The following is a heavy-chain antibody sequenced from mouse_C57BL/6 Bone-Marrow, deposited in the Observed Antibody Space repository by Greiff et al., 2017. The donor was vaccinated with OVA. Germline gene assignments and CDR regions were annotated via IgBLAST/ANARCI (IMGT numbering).Heavy chain of an antibody. CDR1: GYAFTNYL. CDR2: INPGSGGT. CDR3: AREGNQTPWFAY. V-gene: IGHV1-54*01. J-gene: IGHJ3*01. Sequence: QVQLKQSGAELVRPGTSVKVSCKASGYAFTNYLIEWVKQRPGQGLEWIGVINPGSGGTNYNEKFKGKATLTADKSSSTAYMQLSSLTSEDSAVYFCAREGNQTPWFAYWGQGTLVTVSA.